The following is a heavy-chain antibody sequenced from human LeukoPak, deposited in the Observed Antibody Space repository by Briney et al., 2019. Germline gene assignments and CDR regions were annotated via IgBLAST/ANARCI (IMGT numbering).Heavy chain of an antibody. Sequence: PGGSLRLSCAVSGFTFSSYWMHWVRQAPGKGLVWVSRINSDGSSTSYADSVKGRFTISRDNAKNTLYLRMNSLRAEDTAVYYCARDIYDSSAYSGDALDIWGQGTMVTVSS. CDR3: ARDIYDSSAYSGDALDI. D-gene: IGHD3-22*01. J-gene: IGHJ3*02. CDR1: GFTFSSYW. V-gene: IGHV3-74*01. CDR2: INSDGSST.